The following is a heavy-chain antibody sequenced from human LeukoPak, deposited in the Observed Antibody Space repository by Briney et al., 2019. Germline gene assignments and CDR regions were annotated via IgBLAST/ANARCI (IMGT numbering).Heavy chain of an antibody. CDR2: ISGSGGST. Sequence: PGGSLRLSCAASGFTFSSYAMSWVRQAPGKGLEWVSAISGSGGSTYYADSVKGRFTIPRDNSKNTLYLQMNSLRAEDTAVYYCAKVRGSRITIFGVVIFASGGMDVWGQGTTVTVSS. CDR3: AKVRGSRITIFGVVIFASGGMDV. J-gene: IGHJ6*02. CDR1: GFTFSSYA. D-gene: IGHD3-3*01. V-gene: IGHV3-23*01.